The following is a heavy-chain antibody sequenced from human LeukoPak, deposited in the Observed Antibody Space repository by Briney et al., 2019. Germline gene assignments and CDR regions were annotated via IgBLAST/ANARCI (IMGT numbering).Heavy chain of an antibody. V-gene: IGHV1-24*01. J-gene: IGHJ6*02. Sequence: ASVKVSCKVSGYTLTELSMHWVRQAPGKGLEWMGGFDPEDGETIYAQKFQGRVTMTRDTSISTAYMELSRLRSDDTAVYYCARDQEGDYYGMDVWGQGTTVTVSS. CDR1: GYTLTELS. CDR3: ARDQEGDYYGMDV. CDR2: FDPEDGET.